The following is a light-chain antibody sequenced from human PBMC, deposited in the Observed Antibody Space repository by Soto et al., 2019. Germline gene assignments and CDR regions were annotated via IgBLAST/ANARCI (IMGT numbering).Light chain of an antibody. CDR1: QSIGSW. J-gene: IGKJ2*01. Sequence: DIQMTQSPSTLSASVGDRVTITCRASQSIGSWLAWYQQKPGKAPKVLIYKASSLESGVPSRFSGSGSGTQFTLTISSLQPDDFATYYCQQYDTYSYTFGRGTRLEIK. V-gene: IGKV1-5*03. CDR2: KAS. CDR3: QQYDTYSYT.